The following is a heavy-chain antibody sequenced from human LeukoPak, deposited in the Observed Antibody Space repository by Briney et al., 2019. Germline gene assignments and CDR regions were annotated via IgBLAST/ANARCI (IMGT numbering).Heavy chain of an antibody. CDR3: ARYCSGGCYSGVDY. D-gene: IGHD2-15*01. V-gene: IGHV3-33*05. J-gene: IGHJ4*02. CDR2: ILYDEK. Sequence: PGRSLRLSCAASGFPFSSFGMHWVRQAPGRGLEWVALILYDEKYYADSVKGRFTISRDNSRNTLYLQMDSLRAEDTAVYYCARYCSGGCYSGVDYWGQGTLVTVPS. CDR1: GFPFSSFG.